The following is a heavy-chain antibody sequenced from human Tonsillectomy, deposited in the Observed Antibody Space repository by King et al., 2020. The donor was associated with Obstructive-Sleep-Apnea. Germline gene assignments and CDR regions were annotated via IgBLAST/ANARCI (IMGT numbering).Heavy chain of an antibody. V-gene: IGHV3-66*01. CDR1: GFTVSSNY. Sequence: EVQLVESGGGLVQPGGSLRLSCAASGFTVSSNYMSWVRQAPGKGLEWVSVIYSGGSTYYADSVKGRFTISREHSKNTLYLQMNSLRAEDTAVYYCARDHYGDYGVYGMDVWGQGTTVTVSS. J-gene: IGHJ6*02. D-gene: IGHD4-17*01. CDR3: ARDHYGDYGVYGMDV. CDR2: IYSGGST.